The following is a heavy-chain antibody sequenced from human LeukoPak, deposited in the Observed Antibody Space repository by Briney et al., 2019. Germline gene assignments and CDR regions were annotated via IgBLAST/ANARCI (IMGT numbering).Heavy chain of an antibody. CDR3: ARPPSRPPFI. CDR1: GYNFANYW. J-gene: IGHJ3*02. Sequence: PGESLKISCKGSGYNFANYWIGWVRQMPGKGLERMGIIYPGDSDTRYSPSFQGHVTISADKSISTAYLQWSSLKASDTAMYYCARPPSRPPFIWGQGTMVTVSS. V-gene: IGHV5-51*01. CDR2: IYPGDSDT.